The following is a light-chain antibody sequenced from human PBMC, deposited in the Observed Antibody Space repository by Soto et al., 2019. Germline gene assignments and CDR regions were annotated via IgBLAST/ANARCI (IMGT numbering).Light chain of an antibody. V-gene: IGKV3-11*01. Sequence: EIVLTQSPATLSLSPGERATLSCRASQSISSHLAWYQQKPGQAPRLLIYGASNRATGIPARFSGRGSGTDFTLTISSLEPEDFAVYYCQQYDNWPPVRTFGQGTKVEIK. CDR3: QQYDNWPPVRT. CDR1: QSISSH. J-gene: IGKJ1*01. CDR2: GAS.